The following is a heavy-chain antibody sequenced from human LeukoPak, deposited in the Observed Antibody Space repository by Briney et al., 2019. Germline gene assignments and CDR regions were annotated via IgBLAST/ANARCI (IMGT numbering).Heavy chain of an antibody. CDR1: GFTFSSFH. J-gene: IGHJ4*02. V-gene: IGHV3-23*01. Sequence: GGSLRLSCEASGFTFSSFHMGWVRQAPGQGLEWVSAISGSGETTSYADSVKGRFTVSRDNSKTTLYVQMDSLRAEDTAGYYCAKRGYTYGGHFDYWGQGALVTVSS. CDR3: AKRGYTYGGHFDY. D-gene: IGHD5-18*01. CDR2: ISGSGETT.